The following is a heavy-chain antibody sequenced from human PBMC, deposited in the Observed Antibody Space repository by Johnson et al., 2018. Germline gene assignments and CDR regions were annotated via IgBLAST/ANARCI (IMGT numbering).Heavy chain of an antibody. CDR1: GGTFSSYA. D-gene: IGHD2-15*01. J-gene: IGHJ6*02. CDR3: ASWWPAVVYYGMDV. CDR2: IIPIFGTA. V-gene: IGHV1-69*12. Sequence: VQLVQSGAEVKKPGSSVXVSCKASGGTFSSYAISWVRQAPGQGLEWMGGIIPIFGTATYAQKFQGRVTITADETTSTAYMELSSLRSEDTAVYYRASWWPAVVYYGMDVWGQGTTVTVSS.